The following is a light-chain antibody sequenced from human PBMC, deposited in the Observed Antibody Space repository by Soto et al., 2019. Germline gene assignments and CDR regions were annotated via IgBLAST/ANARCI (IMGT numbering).Light chain of an antibody. CDR1: QSISSSY. CDR3: QQYSSTFWT. Sequence: EIVLTQSPGTLSLSPGERATLSCRASQSISSSYLAWYQQKPGQAPRLLVYGASSRATGIPDRFSGSGSGTDFTLTISRLEPEDCALYYCQQYSSTFWTFGQGTKVESK. J-gene: IGKJ1*01. CDR2: GAS. V-gene: IGKV3-20*01.